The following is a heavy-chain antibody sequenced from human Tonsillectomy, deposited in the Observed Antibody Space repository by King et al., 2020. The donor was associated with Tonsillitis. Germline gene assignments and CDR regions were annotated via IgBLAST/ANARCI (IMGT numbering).Heavy chain of an antibody. CDR1: GFTFSSFD. D-gene: IGHD3-16*01. CDR3: AKGWGLSSSSRGGSYSYGMDV. Sequence: VQLVESGGGLVQSGGSLRLSCAASGFTFSSFDMNWVRQAPGKGLEWVSGISGTGDITYYADSVKGRFTISRDSSKNTLSLQMNSLRVEDTATYYCAKGWGLSSSSRGGSYSYGMDVWGEGTAVTVSS. CDR2: ISGTGDIT. V-gene: IGHV3-23*04. J-gene: IGHJ6*04.